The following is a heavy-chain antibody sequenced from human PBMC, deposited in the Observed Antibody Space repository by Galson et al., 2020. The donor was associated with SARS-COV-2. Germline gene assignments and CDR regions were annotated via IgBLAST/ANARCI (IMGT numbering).Heavy chain of an antibody. CDR2: IKQDGSEK. CDR3: ARDLDDFWSDVYYMDV. J-gene: IGHJ6*03. V-gene: IGHV3-7*01. D-gene: IGHD3-3*01. Sequence: QLGESLKISCAASGFTFSSYWMSWVRQAPGKGLEWVANIKQDGSEKYYVDSVKGRFTISRDNAKNSLYLQMNSLRAEDTAVYYCARDLDDFWSDVYYMDVWGKGTTVTVSS. CDR1: GFTFSSYW.